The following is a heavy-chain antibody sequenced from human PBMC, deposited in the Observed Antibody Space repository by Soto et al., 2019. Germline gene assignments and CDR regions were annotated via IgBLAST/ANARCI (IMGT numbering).Heavy chain of an antibody. CDR3: PTVGISWSSIGCFDP. Sequence: AGGSLSVSWAAAGFKFSSFIMNWVRQAHGKGLEWVSSISSSSSYIYYADSVKGRFTISRDNAKNSLYLQMNSLRAEDTAVYYCPTVGISWSSIGCFDPWGQGTLVTVSS. J-gene: IGHJ5*02. D-gene: IGHD1-26*01. V-gene: IGHV3-21*01. CDR1: GFKFSSFI. CDR2: ISSSSSYI.